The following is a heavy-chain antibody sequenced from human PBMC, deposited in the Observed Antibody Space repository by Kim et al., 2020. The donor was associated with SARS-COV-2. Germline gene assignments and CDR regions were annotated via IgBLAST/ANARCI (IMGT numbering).Heavy chain of an antibody. J-gene: IGHJ4*02. D-gene: IGHD3-3*01. CDR1: GGSISSGGYY. Sequence: SETLSLTCTVSGGSISSGGYYWSWIRQHPGKGLEWIGYIYYSGSTYYNPSLKSRVTISVDTSKNQFSLKLCSVTAADTAVYYCARATTTIFGVVSEFDYWGQGTLVTVSS. V-gene: IGHV4-31*03. CDR3: ARATTTIFGVVSEFDY. CDR2: IYYSGST.